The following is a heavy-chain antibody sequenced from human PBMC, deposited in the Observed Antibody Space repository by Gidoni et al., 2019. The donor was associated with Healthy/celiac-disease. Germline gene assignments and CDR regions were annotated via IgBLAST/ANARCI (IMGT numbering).Heavy chain of an antibody. CDR2: ISWNSGSI. CDR3: AKDDCSGGSCYLGY. V-gene: IGHV3-9*01. Sequence: EVQLVESGGGLVQPGRSLRLSCAASGFTFDDYAMHWVRQAPGKGLEWVSGISWNSGSIGYADSVKGRFTISRDNAKNSLYLQMNSLRAEDTALYYCAKDDCSGGSCYLGYWGQGTLVTVSS. CDR1: GFTFDDYA. D-gene: IGHD2-15*01. J-gene: IGHJ4*02.